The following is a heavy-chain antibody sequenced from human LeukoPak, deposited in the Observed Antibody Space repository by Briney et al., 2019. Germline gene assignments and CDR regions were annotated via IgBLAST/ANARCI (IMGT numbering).Heavy chain of an antibody. V-gene: IGHV4-39*01. CDR2: IYYSGST. Sequence: SETLSLTCTVSGGSISSSSYYWGWIRQPPGKGLEWIGSIYYSGSTYYNPSLKSRVTISVDTSKNQFSLKLSSVTAADTAVYYCARGRSEYSGYDLPDYWDQGTLVTVSS. CDR3: ARGRSEYSGYDLPDY. J-gene: IGHJ4*02. D-gene: IGHD5-12*01. CDR1: GGSISSSSYY.